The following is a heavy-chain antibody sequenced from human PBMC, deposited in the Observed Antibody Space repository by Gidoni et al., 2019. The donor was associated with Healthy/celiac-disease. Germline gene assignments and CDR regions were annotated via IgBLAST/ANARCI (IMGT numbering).Heavy chain of an antibody. V-gene: IGHV4-30-2*01. CDR1: GGSISSGGYS. J-gene: IGHJ5*02. CDR3: ARKQWLQRGGWFDP. Sequence: QLQLQESGSGLVKPSQTLSLTCAVSGGSISSGGYSWRWIRQPPGKGLEWSGYIYHSGSTYYNPSLKSRVTISVDRSKNQCSLKLSSVTAADTAVYYCARKQWLQRGGWFDPWGQGTLVTVSS. D-gene: IGHD6-19*01. CDR2: IYHSGST.